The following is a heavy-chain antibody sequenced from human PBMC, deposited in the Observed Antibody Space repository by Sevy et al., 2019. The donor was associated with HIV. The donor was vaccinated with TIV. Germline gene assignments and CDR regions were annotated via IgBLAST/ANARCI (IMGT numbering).Heavy chain of an antibody. Sequence: SETLSLTCTVSGGSINSGDYYWSWIRQHPEKGLEWIGYIFHTGSTYCNRSFKSRATISVDTSKNQFSLKLSLMTAADTAVYYCAREGTKGVWFDPWGQGTLVTVSS. D-gene: IGHD3-16*01. CDR1: GGSINSGDYY. J-gene: IGHJ5*02. CDR3: AREGTKGVWFDP. CDR2: IFHTGST. V-gene: IGHV4-31*03.